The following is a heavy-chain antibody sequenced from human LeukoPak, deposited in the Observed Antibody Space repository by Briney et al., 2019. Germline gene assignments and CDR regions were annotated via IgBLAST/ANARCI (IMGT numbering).Heavy chain of an antibody. D-gene: IGHD6-13*01. CDR2: FDPEDGET. J-gene: IGHJ6*03. CDR3: ATHPSHSIATAGMDYYYYMDV. V-gene: IGHV1-24*01. Sequence: GASVKVSCKVSGYTLTQLSMHWVRQAPGKGLEGMGGFDPEDGETIYAQKFQGRVTMTEDTSTDTAYMELSSLRSEDTAVYYCATHPSHSIATAGMDYYYYMDVWGKGTTVTVSS. CDR1: GYTLTQLS.